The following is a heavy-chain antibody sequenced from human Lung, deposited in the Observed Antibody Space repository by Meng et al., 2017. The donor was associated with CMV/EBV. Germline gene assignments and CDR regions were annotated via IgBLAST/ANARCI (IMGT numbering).Heavy chain of an antibody. J-gene: IGHJ5*02. CDR2: ISTNTGTP. V-gene: IGHV7-4-1*02. CDR1: GYTFNTYT. CDR3: ARGGNFDP. Sequence: QVQPVQVGSEVKKPVTSVKFSCKASGYTFNTYTINWVRQAHGRGLEWMGWISTNTGTPTYTQGVTGRFVFSLDTSVSTAYLQISSLKAEDTAVYYCARGGNFDPWGQGTLVTVSS. D-gene: IGHD2/OR15-2a*01.